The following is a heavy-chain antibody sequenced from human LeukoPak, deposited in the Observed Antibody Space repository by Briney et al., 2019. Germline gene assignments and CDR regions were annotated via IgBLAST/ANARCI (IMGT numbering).Heavy chain of an antibody. CDR1: GFTFSSYA. CDR3: ARHSRLDKSSLSWADY. V-gene: IGHV3-23*01. CDR2: MSGNGGRT. J-gene: IGHJ4*02. D-gene: IGHD2-2*03. Sequence: GGSLGLSCAASGFTFSSYAMSWVRQAPGKGLEWVSAMSGNGGRTYYADSVKGRFTISRDNSKNTLYLQINSLRAEDTAVYYCARHSRLDKSSLSWADYWGQGTLVTVSS.